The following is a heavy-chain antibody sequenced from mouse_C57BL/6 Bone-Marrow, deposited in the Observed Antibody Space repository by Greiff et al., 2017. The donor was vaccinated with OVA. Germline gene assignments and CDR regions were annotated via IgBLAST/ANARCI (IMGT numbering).Heavy chain of an antibody. J-gene: IGHJ4*01. CDR3: TTSDYGSSPYAMDY. Sequence: EVQLQESGAELVRPGASVKLSCTASGFNIKDDYMHWVKQRPEQGLEWIGWIDPENGDTEYASKFQGKATITADTSSNTAYLQLSSLTSEDTAVYYCTTSDYGSSPYAMDYWGQGTSVTVSS. D-gene: IGHD1-1*01. CDR1: GFNIKDDY. V-gene: IGHV14-4*01. CDR2: IDPENGDT.